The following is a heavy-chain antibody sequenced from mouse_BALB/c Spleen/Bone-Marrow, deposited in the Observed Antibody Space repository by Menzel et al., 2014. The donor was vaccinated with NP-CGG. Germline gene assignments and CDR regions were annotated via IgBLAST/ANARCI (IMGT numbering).Heavy chain of an antibody. CDR2: IYPGNSDT. V-gene: IGHV1-5*01. D-gene: IGHD2-2*01. Sequence: EVQLQQSGTVLARPGASVKMSCKASGYSVTSYWMHWVKQRPGQGLEWIGAIYPGNSDTSYNQKFKGKAKLTAVTSASTAYMELSSLTNEDSAVYYCTYGYDYYAMDYWGQGTSVTVSS. J-gene: IGHJ4*01. CDR1: GYSVTSYW. CDR3: TYGYDYYAMDY.